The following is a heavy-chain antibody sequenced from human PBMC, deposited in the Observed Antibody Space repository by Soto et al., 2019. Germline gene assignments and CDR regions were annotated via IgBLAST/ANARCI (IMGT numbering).Heavy chain of an antibody. CDR1: GGSFRNYV. J-gene: IGHJ4*02. V-gene: IGHV1-69*01. CDR3: SFHSDSNSYFIFDF. Sequence: QVQLVQSGAEVKKPGSSVKVSCKASGGSFRNYVMSWVRQAPGQGLEWMGAIIPVFETKSYAQKFQGRVTITADESTSTVSMEMRGLRSEDTALYFCSFHSDSNSYFIFDFWGQGTPVTVS. D-gene: IGHD4-4*01. CDR2: IIPVFETK.